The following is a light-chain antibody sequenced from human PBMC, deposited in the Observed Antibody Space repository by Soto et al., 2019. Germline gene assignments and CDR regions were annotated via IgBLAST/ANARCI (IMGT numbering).Light chain of an antibody. CDR1: QGISTW. CDR3: QQANSFPIT. V-gene: IGKV1-12*01. CDR2: DAS. Sequence: IQMTQSPSSLSASVGDRVTITCRASQGISTWLAWYQQKPEKAPKTLIFDASNLQSGVPSRFSGSGSGTEFTLTISSLQPEDFATYYCQQANSFPITFGQGTRLEIK. J-gene: IGKJ5*01.